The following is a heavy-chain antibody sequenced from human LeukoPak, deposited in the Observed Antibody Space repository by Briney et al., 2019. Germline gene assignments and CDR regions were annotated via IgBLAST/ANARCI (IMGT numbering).Heavy chain of an antibody. V-gene: IGHV4-39*01. CDR3: ARHQHDYGDYVFDY. D-gene: IGHD4-17*01. J-gene: IGHJ4*02. CDR2: IYYSGST. CDR1: GGSISSSSYY. Sequence: SETLSLTCTVSGGSISSSSYYWGWVRQPPGKGLEWIGSIYYSGSTYYNPSLKSRVTISVDSSKNQFSLKLSSVTAADTAVYYCARHQHDYGDYVFDYWGQGTLVTVSS.